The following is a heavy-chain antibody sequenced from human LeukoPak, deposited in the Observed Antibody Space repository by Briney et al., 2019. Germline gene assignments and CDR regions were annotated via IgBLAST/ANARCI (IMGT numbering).Heavy chain of an antibody. J-gene: IGHJ4*02. CDR3: ATTTIRLGY. D-gene: IGHD1-26*01. Sequence: PSETLSLTCTVSGGSTSSSSHYWGWIRQPPGKGLEWIGSMYYRGSTYHNPSPKSRVTISVDTSKNQFSLKLSSVTAADTAVYYCATTTIRLGYWGQGTLVTVSS. CDR2: MYYRGST. V-gene: IGHV4-39*07. CDR1: GGSTSSSSHY.